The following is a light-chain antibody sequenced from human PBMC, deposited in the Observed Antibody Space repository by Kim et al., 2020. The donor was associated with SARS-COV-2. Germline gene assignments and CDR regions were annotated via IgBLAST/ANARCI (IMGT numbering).Light chain of an antibody. J-gene: IGKJ2*01. V-gene: IGKV3-11*01. Sequence: SLSPGEKATLSCRASESLATYLAWYQQKPGQAPRLLIYDASTRATGIPARFSGSGSGTDFTLTISSLEPEDFAVYYCQQRDHWAFTFGQGTNLEI. CDR1: ESLATY. CDR3: QQRDHWAFT. CDR2: DAS.